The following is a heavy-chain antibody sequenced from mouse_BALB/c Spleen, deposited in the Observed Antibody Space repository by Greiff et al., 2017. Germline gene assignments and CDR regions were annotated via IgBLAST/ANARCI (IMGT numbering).Heavy chain of an antibody. CDR3: ARDRAYGNYWYFDV. J-gene: IGHJ1*01. Sequence: EVQRVESGGGLVKPGGSLKLSCAASGFTFSDYYMYWVRQTPEKRLEWVATISDGGSYTYYPDSVKGRFTISRDNAKNNLYLQMSSLKSEDTAMYYCARDRAYGNYWYFDVWGAGTTVTVSS. V-gene: IGHV5-4*02. CDR1: GFTFSDYY. CDR2: ISDGGSYT. D-gene: IGHD2-1*01.